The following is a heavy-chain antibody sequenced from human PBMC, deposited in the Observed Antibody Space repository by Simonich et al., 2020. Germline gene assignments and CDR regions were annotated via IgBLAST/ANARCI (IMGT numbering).Heavy chain of an antibody. V-gene: IGHV3-74*01. D-gene: IGHD4-4*01. CDR3: ARDYSNYDAFDI. CDR2: INSDGSST. J-gene: IGHJ3*02. Sequence: DVQLVESGGGLVQPGGSLRLSCAASGFTFSSYWVHWVRQAPGKGLVWVSRINSDGSSTSYADSVKGRVTISRDNAKNTLYLQMNSLRAEDTAVYYCARDYSNYDAFDIWGQGTMVTVSS. CDR1: GFTFSSYW.